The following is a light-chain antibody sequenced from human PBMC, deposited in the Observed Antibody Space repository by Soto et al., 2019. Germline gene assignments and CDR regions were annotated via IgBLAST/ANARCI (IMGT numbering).Light chain of an antibody. Sequence: QSVPTQPASVSGSPGQSITISCTGTSSDVGSYNLVSWYQQHPGKAPKLMIYEGSKRPSGVSNRFSGSKSGNTASLTISGLQAEDEADYYCCSYAGSSTYWVFGGGTKLTVL. CDR3: CSYAGSSTYWV. CDR2: EGS. CDR1: SSDVGSYNL. J-gene: IGLJ3*02. V-gene: IGLV2-23*01.